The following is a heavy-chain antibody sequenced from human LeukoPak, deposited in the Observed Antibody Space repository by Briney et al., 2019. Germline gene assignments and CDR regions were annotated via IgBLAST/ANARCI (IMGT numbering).Heavy chain of an antibody. V-gene: IGHV4-59*08. CDR3: ARMAYGMDV. J-gene: IGHJ6*02. Sequence: SETLSLTCTVSGGSISSYYWSWIRQPPGKGLEWIGYIYYSGSTNYNPSLKSRVTISVDTSKNQFPLKLSSVTAADTAVYYCARMAYGMDVWGQGTTVTVSS. CDR1: GGSISSYY. D-gene: IGHD5-24*01. CDR2: IYYSGST.